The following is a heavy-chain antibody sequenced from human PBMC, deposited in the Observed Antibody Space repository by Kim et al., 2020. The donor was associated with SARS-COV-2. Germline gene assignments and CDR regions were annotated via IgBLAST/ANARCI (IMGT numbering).Heavy chain of an antibody. Sequence: GGSLRLSCAASGFTFSSYWMSWVRQAPGKGLEWVANIKQDGSEKYYVDSVKGRFTISRDNAKNSLYLQMNSLRAEDTAVYYCARTPFLLWFGELTWSGGMDVWGQGTTVTVSS. D-gene: IGHD3-10*01. CDR2: IKQDGSEK. CDR3: ARTPFLLWFGELTWSGGMDV. J-gene: IGHJ6*02. V-gene: IGHV3-7*03. CDR1: GFTFSSYW.